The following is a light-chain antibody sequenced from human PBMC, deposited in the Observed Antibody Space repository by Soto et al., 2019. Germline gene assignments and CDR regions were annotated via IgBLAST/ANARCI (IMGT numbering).Light chain of an antibody. Sequence: ETVLTQSPGTLVLSPGDRATLSCRASQNVGSNALVWFQQRPGQAPRLLIYAAFSRATGISDRFSGSGSGTDFTLTITRLEPEDSAVYFCHQHRTLPYTFGQGTKLEIK. CDR3: HQHRTLPYT. J-gene: IGKJ2*01. CDR1: QNVGSNA. CDR2: AAF. V-gene: IGKV3-20*01.